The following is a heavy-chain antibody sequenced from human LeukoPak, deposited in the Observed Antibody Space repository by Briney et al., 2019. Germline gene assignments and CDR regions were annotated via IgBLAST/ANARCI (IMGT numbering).Heavy chain of an antibody. CDR1: GYTFTSYD. D-gene: IGHD3-3*01. CDR3: TRSNDFWSGYYVNWFDP. J-gene: IGHJ5*02. Sequence: ASVKVSCKASGYTFTSYDINWVRQATGQGLEWMGWMNPNSGNTGYAQKFQGRVTITRNTSISTAYMELSSLRSEDTAVYYCTRSNDFWSGYYVNWFDPWGQGTLVIVSS. CDR2: MNPNSGNT. V-gene: IGHV1-8*03.